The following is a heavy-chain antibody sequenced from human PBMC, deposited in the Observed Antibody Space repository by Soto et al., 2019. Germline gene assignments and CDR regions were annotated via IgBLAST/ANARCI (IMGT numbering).Heavy chain of an antibody. D-gene: IGHD2-21*01. CDR2: ISTAGNT. Sequence: VQLVESGGDLVQPGGSLRLSCAASGFTFSNYDMHWVRPATVKGLEWVSTISTAGNTYSPGSVKGRFTISRENAKNSLYLQMNSLRVDDTAVYYCARGRDSGLYYFDYWGRGTLVTVS. CDR1: GFTFSNYD. V-gene: IGHV3-13*01. CDR3: ARGRDSGLYYFDY. J-gene: IGHJ4*02.